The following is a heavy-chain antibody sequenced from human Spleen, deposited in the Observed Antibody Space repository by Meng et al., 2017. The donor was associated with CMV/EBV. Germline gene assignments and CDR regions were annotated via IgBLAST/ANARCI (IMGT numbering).Heavy chain of an antibody. CDR3: ASLLRPYSSSWYGDYYYGMDV. Sequence: GSLRLSCTVSGGSVSSGSYYWSWIRQPPGKGLEWIGYIYYSGSTNYNPSLKSRVTISVDTSKNQFSLKLSSVTAADTAVYYCASLLRPYSSSWYGDYYYGMDVWGQGTTVTVSS. D-gene: IGHD6-13*01. CDR1: GGSVSSGSYY. CDR2: IYYSGST. J-gene: IGHJ6*02. V-gene: IGHV4-61*01.